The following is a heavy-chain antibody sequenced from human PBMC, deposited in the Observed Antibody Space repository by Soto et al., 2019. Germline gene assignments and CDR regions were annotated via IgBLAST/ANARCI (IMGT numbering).Heavy chain of an antibody. J-gene: IGHJ1*01. Sequence: QVQLVQSGAEVKKPGSSVKVSCKASGGTFSSYTISWVRQAPGQGLEWMGRIIPILGIANYAQKFQGRVTITADKSTSTAYMELSSLRSEDTAVYYCARTDCSGGSCSPEYFQHWGQGTLVTVSS. D-gene: IGHD2-15*01. CDR3: ARTDCSGGSCSPEYFQH. CDR1: GGTFSSYT. CDR2: IIPILGIA. V-gene: IGHV1-69*02.